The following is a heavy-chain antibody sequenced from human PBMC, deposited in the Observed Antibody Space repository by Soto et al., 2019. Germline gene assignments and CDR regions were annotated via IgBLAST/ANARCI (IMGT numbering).Heavy chain of an antibody. J-gene: IGHJ6*02. D-gene: IGHD1-7*01. CDR1: GYSFTSYW. CDR3: ARQLELPDYYYYGMDV. CDR2: IYPGGSDT. V-gene: IGHV5-51*01. Sequence: GESLKISCKGSGYSFTSYWIGWVRQMPGKGLEWMGIIYPGGSDTRYSPSFQGQVTISADKSISTAYLQWSSLKASDTAMYYCARQLELPDYYYYGMDVWGQGTTVTVSS.